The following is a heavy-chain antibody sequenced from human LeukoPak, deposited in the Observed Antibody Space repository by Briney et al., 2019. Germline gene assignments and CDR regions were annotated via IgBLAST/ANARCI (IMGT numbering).Heavy chain of an antibody. V-gene: IGHV3-23*01. D-gene: IGHD6-13*01. CDR1: GFTFSSYG. CDR2: ISGSGDIT. J-gene: IGHJ4*02. CDR3: AKDRTSNWYYFDY. Sequence: GGSLRLSCAASGFTFSSYGMSWVRQAPGKGLEWVSAISGSGDITYSADSVKGRFTISRDNFKNTLYLQMNSLRAEDTAVYYCAKDRTSNWYYFDYWGQGILVTVSS.